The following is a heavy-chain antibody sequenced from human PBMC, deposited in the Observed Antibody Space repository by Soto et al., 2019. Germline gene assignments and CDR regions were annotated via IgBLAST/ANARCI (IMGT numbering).Heavy chain of an antibody. CDR1: GYTFTTHG. Sequence: GASVKVSCKSSGYTFTTHGISWVRQAPGQGLEWMGWISTANGNTKYAQKFLGRVTMTTDTSTSTAYMELRTLRSDDTAVFYCVRDTTFNSFLYWGQGTPVTVS. D-gene: IGHD1-1*01. CDR3: VRDTTFNSFLY. V-gene: IGHV1-18*01. CDR2: ISTANGNT. J-gene: IGHJ4*02.